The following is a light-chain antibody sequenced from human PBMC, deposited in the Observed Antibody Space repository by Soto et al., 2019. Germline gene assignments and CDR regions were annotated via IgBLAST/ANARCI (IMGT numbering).Light chain of an antibody. CDR1: NSNVGDNF. V-gene: IGLV1-51*02. CDR3: GAWDAALSVVA. CDR2: EDS. J-gene: IGLJ2*01. Sequence: QSALTQLPSVSAAPGQTVTISCSGSNSNVGDNFVSWYSQSPGTAPKLLMYEDSRRPSGIPDRFSGSKSGTSATLSITGLRTDDEADYYCGAWDAALSVVAFGGGTKVTVL.